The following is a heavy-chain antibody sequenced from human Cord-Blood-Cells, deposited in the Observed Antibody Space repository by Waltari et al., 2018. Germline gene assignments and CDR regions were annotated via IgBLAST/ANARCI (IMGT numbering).Heavy chain of an antibody. J-gene: IGHJ3*02. V-gene: IGHV3-15*01. Sequence: EVQLVESGGGLVKPGGSLRLSCAASGFTFSNAWMSWVGQAPGKGLEWVGRIKSKTDGGTTDYAAPVKGRFTISRDDSKNTLYLQMNSLKTEDTAVYYCTTKLGIEAFDIWGQGTMVTVSS. CDR1: GFTFSNAW. CDR2: IKSKTDGGTT. CDR3: TTKLGIEAFDI. D-gene: IGHD7-27*01.